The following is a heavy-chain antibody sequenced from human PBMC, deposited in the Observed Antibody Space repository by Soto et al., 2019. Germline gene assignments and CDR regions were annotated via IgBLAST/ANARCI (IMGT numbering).Heavy chain of an antibody. J-gene: IGHJ4*02. CDR2: MYHSGGA. V-gene: IGHV4-4*02. D-gene: IGHD3-16*01. CDR1: DGSISSYDW. Sequence: SETLSLTCVVSDGSISSYDWCTWVRQPPGKGLEWIGKMYHSGGADYSPSLKSRVTISADSSKNHFSLRLTGVTAADTAVYYWATGNVDSMLEHWGQGTKVTV. CDR3: ATGNVDSMLEH.